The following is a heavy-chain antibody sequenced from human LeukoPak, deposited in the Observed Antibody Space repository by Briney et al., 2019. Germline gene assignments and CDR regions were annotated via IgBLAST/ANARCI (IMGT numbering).Heavy chain of an antibody. Sequence: PGGSLRLSCAGSGFPFSIYGMNWVRQAPGKGLEWVSGISPGGGPTYYADSVKGRFTISRDNSKNTLFLQMNSLRVDDTAVYYCARGLRGAGIFDAFDIWGQGTMVTVSS. CDR2: ISPGGGPT. CDR1: GFPFSIYG. J-gene: IGHJ3*02. D-gene: IGHD4/OR15-4a*01. V-gene: IGHV3-23*01. CDR3: ARGLRGAGIFDAFDI.